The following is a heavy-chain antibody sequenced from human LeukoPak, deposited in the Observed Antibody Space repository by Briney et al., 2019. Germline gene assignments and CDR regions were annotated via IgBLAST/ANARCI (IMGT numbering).Heavy chain of an antibody. CDR3: ARRGGRGVVST. CDR1: GGSISSYY. Sequence: SETLSLTCTVSGGSISSYYWSWIRQPPGKGLEWIGYIYYSGSTNYNPSLKSRVTISVDTSKNQFSLKLSSVTAADTAVYYCARRGGRGVVSTWGQGTLVTVSS. J-gene: IGHJ5*02. V-gene: IGHV4-59*12. D-gene: IGHD2-2*01. CDR2: IYYSGST.